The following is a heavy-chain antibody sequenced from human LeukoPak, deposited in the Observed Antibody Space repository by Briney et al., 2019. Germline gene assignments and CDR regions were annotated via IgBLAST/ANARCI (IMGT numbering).Heavy chain of an antibody. J-gene: IGHJ4*02. D-gene: IGHD6-19*01. V-gene: IGHV3-20*04. CDR3: ARDGPVAGVELDQ. Sequence: PGGSLRLSCAASGFPFDNHGMAWVRQAPGKGLEWVSGITWNGGITAYADSVKGRFTISRDNAKNSLYLQMNSLRAEDTALYYCARDGPVAGVELDQWGQGTLVTVSS. CDR1: GFPFDNHG. CDR2: ITWNGGIT.